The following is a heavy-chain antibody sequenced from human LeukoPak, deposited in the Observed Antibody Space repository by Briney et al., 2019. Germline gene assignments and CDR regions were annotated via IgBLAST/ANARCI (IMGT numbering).Heavy chain of an antibody. J-gene: IGHJ4*02. Sequence: GGSLRLSCAAAGFTVIDNYMSWVRQAPGKGLEWVSGIYSGGSTYYAESVKGRFTISRDNSKNTVYLQMNSLRAEDTAVYYCARVWYSTYFDSWGQGTLVTVSS. D-gene: IGHD6-13*01. CDR3: ARVWYSTYFDS. CDR2: IYSGGST. CDR1: GFTVIDNY. V-gene: IGHV3-53*01.